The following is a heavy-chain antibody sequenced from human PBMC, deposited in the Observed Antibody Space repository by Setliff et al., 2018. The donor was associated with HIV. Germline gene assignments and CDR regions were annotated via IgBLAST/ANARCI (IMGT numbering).Heavy chain of an antibody. CDR2: IKPDETTT. CDR1: GFKFSHYW. V-gene: IGHV3-74*01. CDR3: ARVASGYYYYGMDV. J-gene: IGHJ6*02. Sequence: GGSLRLSCEASGFKFSHYWMHWVRQVPGKGLVWVSRIKPDETTTGYADSVRGRFTISRDNAKSTVYLQMNSLRAEDTAVYYCARVASGYYYYGMDVWGQGTTVTVSS. D-gene: IGHD1-26*01.